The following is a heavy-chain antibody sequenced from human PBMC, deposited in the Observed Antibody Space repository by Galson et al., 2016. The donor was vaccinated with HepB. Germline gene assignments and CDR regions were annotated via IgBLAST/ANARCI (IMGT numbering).Heavy chain of an antibody. D-gene: IGHD6-13*01. V-gene: IGHV6-1*01. CDR2: TYYRSKWYN. CDR1: GDSVSSNSAA. Sequence: CAISGDSVSSNSAAWNWIRQSPSRGLEWLGRTYYRSKWYNDYAVFVKSRITFNPDTSKNQFSLQLNSVTPEDTAVYYCARDRYSSSWSSRVPPVIDYWGQGTLVTVSS. J-gene: IGHJ4*02. CDR3: ARDRYSSSWSSRVPPVIDY.